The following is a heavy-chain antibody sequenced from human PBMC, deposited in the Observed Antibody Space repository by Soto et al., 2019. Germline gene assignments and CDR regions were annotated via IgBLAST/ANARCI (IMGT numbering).Heavy chain of an antibody. CDR1: GGSISSSGYY. J-gene: IGHJ4*02. V-gene: IGHV4-31*03. Sequence: SETLSLTCTVSGGSISSSGYYWTWIRQHPGKGLEWIGYIHDSGTTYYNPSLKSRVTISVDTSKNQFSLKLSSVTAADTAVYYCARESQYYYDSSGFWYWGQGTLVTVSS. CDR3: ARESQYYYDSSGFWY. CDR2: IHDSGTT. D-gene: IGHD3-22*01.